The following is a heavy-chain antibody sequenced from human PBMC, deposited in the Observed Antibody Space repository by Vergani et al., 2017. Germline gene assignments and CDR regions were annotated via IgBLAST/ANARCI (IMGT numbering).Heavy chain of an antibody. CDR1: GFTFSSYW. CDR2: INSDGSST. J-gene: IGHJ4*02. D-gene: IGHD3-22*01. CDR3: ARGSEDSSGSY. V-gene: IGHV3-74*01. Sequence: EVQLVESGGGLVQPGGSLRLSCAASGFTFSSYWMHWVRQAPGKGLVWVSRINSDGSSTSCADSVKGRVTISRDNAKNTLYLQMNSLRAEDTSVYYCARGSEDSSGSYWGQGTLVTVSS.